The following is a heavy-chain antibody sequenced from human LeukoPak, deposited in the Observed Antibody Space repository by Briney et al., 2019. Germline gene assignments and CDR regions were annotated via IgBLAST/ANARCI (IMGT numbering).Heavy chain of an antibody. D-gene: IGHD3-10*01. Sequence: VASVKVSCKASGGTFSSYAISWVRQAPGQGLEWMGGIIPIFGTANYAQKFQGRVTITADKSTSTAYMELSSLRSEDTAVYYCARGYYGSGGNDYWGQGTLVTVSS. CDR2: IIPIFGTA. J-gene: IGHJ4*02. CDR3: ARGYYGSGGNDY. CDR1: GGTFSSYA. V-gene: IGHV1-69*06.